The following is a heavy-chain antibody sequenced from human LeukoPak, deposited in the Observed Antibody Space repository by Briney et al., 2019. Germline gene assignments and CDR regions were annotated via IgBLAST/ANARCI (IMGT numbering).Heavy chain of an antibody. CDR1: GASISSYY. CDR3: ARSPYGDDAFDY. D-gene: IGHD4-17*01. CDR2: IYNSGST. V-gene: IGHV4-59*08. Sequence: SETLSLTCTVSGASISSYYWSWGRQPPGKGLEWIGYIYNSGSTKYNPSLKSRVTMSIDTSKSQFSLKLSSVTAADTALYYCARSPYGDDAFDYWGQGTLVTVSS. J-gene: IGHJ4*02.